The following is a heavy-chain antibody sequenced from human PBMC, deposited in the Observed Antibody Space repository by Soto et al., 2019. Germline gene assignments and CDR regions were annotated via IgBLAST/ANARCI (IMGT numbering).Heavy chain of an antibody. J-gene: IGHJ3*02. Sequence: GSGPTLVNPTQTLTLTCTFSGFSLSTSGMCVSWIRQPPGKALEWLARIDWDDDKYYSTSLKTRLTISKDTSKNQVVLTMTNMDPVDTATYYCARSLWFGELPDAFDIWGQGTMVTVSS. D-gene: IGHD3-10*01. CDR1: GFSLSTSGMC. V-gene: IGHV2-70*11. CDR3: ARSLWFGELPDAFDI. CDR2: IDWDDDK.